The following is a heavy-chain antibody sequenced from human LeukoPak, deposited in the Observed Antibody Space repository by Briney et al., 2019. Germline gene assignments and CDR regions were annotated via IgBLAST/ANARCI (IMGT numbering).Heavy chain of an antibody. Sequence: GGSLRLSCAASGFTFSSYSMNWVRQAPGKGLEWVSSISSSSSYIYYADSAKGRFTISRDNAKNSLYLQMNSLRAEDTAVYYCARVYNWNDSDYWGQGTLVTVSS. CDR2: ISSSSSYI. CDR1: GFTFSSYS. V-gene: IGHV3-21*01. CDR3: ARVYNWNDSDY. D-gene: IGHD1-20*01. J-gene: IGHJ4*02.